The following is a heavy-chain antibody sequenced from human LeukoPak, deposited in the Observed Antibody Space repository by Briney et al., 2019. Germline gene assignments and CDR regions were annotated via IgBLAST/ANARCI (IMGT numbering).Heavy chain of an antibody. D-gene: IGHD3-22*01. V-gene: IGHV1-8*01. CDR2: TNPNSGNT. Sequence: ASVKVSCKASGYTFTSYDINWVRQATGQGLEWMGWTNPNSGNTGYAQKFQGRVTMTRNTSISTAYMELSSLRSEDTAVYYCARGGGDSSGYYLHHFDYWGQGTLVTVSS. CDR3: ARGGGDSSGYYLHHFDY. CDR1: GYTFTSYD. J-gene: IGHJ4*02.